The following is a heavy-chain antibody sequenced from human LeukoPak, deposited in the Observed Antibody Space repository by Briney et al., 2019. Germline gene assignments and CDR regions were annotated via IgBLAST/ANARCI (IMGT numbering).Heavy chain of an antibody. CDR1: GFTFSSYA. J-gene: IGHJ3*02. CDR2: IGGSGGST. V-gene: IGHV3-23*01. CDR3: ARDRDDAFDI. Sequence: TGGSLRLSCAASGFTFSSYAMSWVRQAPGKGLEWVSAIGGSGGSTYYADSVKGRFTISRDNAKNTLYLQMNNLRAEDTAVYYCARDRDDAFDIWGQGTMVTVSS.